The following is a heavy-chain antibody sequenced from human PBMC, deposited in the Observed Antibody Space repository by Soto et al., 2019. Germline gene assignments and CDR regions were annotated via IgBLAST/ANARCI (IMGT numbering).Heavy chain of an antibody. J-gene: IGHJ6*02. CDR1: GGSVSSDTHS. CDR3: ARFVRSCSGTTCYTRADV. D-gene: IGHD2-2*02. Sequence: PQETRCVTCTVSGGSVSSDTHSWSWIRQPPGKRLEWIGFIYYSGSNNYNPSLKSRFTMSVDTSKNKFYLKLRSVIVADTAVYHCARFVRSCSGTTCYTRADVWGQGPTGT. V-gene: IGHV4-61*01. CDR2: IYYSGSN.